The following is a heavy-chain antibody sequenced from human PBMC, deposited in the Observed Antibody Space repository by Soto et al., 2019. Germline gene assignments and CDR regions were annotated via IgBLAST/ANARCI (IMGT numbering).Heavy chain of an antibody. V-gene: IGHV3-23*01. CDR2: ISGSGGST. Sequence: PGGSLRLSCAASGFTFSSYAMSWVRQAPGKGLEWVSAISGSGGSTYYADSVKGRFTISRDNSKNTLYLQMNSLRAEDTAVYYYAKDLLPGEGEQQLARAEYFQHWGQGTLVTVSS. D-gene: IGHD6-13*01. J-gene: IGHJ1*01. CDR1: GFTFSSYA. CDR3: AKDLLPGEGEQQLARAEYFQH.